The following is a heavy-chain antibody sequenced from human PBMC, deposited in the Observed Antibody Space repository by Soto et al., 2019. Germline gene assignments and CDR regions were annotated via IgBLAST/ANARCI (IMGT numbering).Heavy chain of an antibody. CDR1: GFSISSDSY. CDR3: GHLKTDTEVTPAPPLFDS. Sequence: PSETLSLTCAVSGFSISSDSYWGWRRQSPGKGLEWIGTLSHSGRTFYNPSLKSRVTISADTTKNQFSLSLTSVTAADTAVYYCGHLKTDTEVTPAPPLFDSWGQGTLVTVSS. V-gene: IGHV4-38-2*01. J-gene: IGHJ4*02. D-gene: IGHD2-2*01. CDR2: LSHSGRT.